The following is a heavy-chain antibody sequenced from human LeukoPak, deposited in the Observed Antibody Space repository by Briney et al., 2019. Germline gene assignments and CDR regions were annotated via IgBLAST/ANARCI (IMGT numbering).Heavy chain of an antibody. D-gene: IGHD3-10*01. CDR1: GYTFTSHI. CDR3: VRGYNYASWRVDY. J-gene: IGHJ4*02. CDR2: INAGNGDT. Sequence: ASVKVSCKASGYTFTSHIMHWVRQAPGQGLEWMGWINAGNGDTEYSQEFQGRVTITRDTSANTAYMELSSLGSEDTAVYYCVRGYNYASWRVDYWGQGTLVTVSS. V-gene: IGHV1-3*01.